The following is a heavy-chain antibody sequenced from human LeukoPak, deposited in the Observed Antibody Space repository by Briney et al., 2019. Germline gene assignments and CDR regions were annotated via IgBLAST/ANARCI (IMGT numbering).Heavy chain of an antibody. Sequence: VASVKVSCKVSGYTLTELSMHWVRQAPGEGLEWMGGFDPEDGETIYAQKFQGRVTMTEDTSTDTAYMELSSLRSEDTAVYYCATQSAVPAAIPAFDIWGQGTMVTVSS. CDR2: FDPEDGET. V-gene: IGHV1-24*01. D-gene: IGHD2-2*01. J-gene: IGHJ3*02. CDR1: GYTLTELS. CDR3: ATQSAVPAAIPAFDI.